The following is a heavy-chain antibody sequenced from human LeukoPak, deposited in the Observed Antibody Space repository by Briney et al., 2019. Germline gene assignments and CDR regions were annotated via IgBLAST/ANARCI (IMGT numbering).Heavy chain of an antibody. CDR3: AKPTPGYSAYDALGWFDP. CDR2: IRYDGSNK. V-gene: IGHV3-30*02. CDR1: GFTFSSYG. D-gene: IGHD5-12*01. J-gene: IGHJ5*02. Sequence: GGSLRLSCAASGFTFSSYGMHWVRRAPGKGLEWVAFIRYDGSNKYYADSVKGRFTISRDNSKNTLYLQMNSLRAEDTAVYYCAKPTPGYSAYDALGWFDPWGQGTLVTVSS.